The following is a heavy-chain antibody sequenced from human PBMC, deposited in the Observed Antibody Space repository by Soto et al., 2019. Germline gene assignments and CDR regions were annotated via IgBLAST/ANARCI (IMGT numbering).Heavy chain of an antibody. D-gene: IGHD3-9*01. V-gene: IGHV3-74*01. CDR2: IRSDGSST. J-gene: IGHJ3*02. Sequence: GGSLRLSCAASGFTFSSYWMHWVRQAPGKGLVWVSRIRSDGSSTNYADSVKGRLTISRDNAKNTLYLQMNSLRAEDTAVYYCARIKNDILTGYSAFDIWGQGTMVTVSS. CDR1: GFTFSSYW. CDR3: ARIKNDILTGYSAFDI.